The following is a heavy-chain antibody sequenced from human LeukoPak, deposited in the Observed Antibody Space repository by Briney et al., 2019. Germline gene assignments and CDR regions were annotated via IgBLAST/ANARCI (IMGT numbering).Heavy chain of an antibody. V-gene: IGHV3-74*01. J-gene: IGHJ4*02. Sequence: GGSLRLSCAASGFTFSSYWMHWVRQAPGKGLVWVSRINSDGSSTSYADSVKGRFTISRDNAKNTLYLQMNSLRAEDTAEYYCARAMIVVSNQFDYWGQGTLVTVSS. CDR1: GFTFSSYW. D-gene: IGHD3-22*01. CDR3: ARAMIVVSNQFDY. CDR2: INSDGSST.